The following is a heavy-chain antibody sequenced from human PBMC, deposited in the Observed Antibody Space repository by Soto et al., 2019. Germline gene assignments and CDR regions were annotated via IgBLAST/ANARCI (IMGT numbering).Heavy chain of an antibody. CDR2: IFYSGST. CDR3: ARAGPEVAH. CDR1: GGSLSSYY. Sequence: QVQLQESGPGLVKPSETLSLTCTVSGGSLSSYYWSWIRQPPGKGLEWIGYIFYSGSTNYNPSLKGRVTISVDTSKNQCSLKLSSVTAADTAVYYCARAGPEVAHWGQGTLVTVSS. D-gene: IGHD2-15*01. V-gene: IGHV4-59*01. J-gene: IGHJ4*02.